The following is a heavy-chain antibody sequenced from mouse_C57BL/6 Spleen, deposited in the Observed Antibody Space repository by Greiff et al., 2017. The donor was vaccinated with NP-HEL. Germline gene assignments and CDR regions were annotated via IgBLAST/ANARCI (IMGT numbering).Heavy chain of an antibody. CDR3: SIYYGYDGDIGYAMDY. Sequence: QVQLKQPGAELVKPGASVKVSCKASGYTFTSYWMHWVKQRPGQGLEWIGRIHPSDSDTNYNQKFKGKATLTVDKSSSTAYMQLSSLTSEDSAVYYCSIYYGYDGDIGYAMDYWGQGTSVTVSS. D-gene: IGHD2-2*01. CDR1: GYTFTSYW. CDR2: IHPSDSDT. V-gene: IGHV1-74*01. J-gene: IGHJ4*01.